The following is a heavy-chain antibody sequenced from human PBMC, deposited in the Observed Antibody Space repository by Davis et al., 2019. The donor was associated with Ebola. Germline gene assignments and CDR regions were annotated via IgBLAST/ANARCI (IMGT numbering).Heavy chain of an antibody. D-gene: IGHD3-16*01. J-gene: IGHJ4*02. CDR3: ARKSTFFDY. CDR1: GFTFSNYW. CDR2: IKQDGSEK. Sequence: GESLKISCAAPGFTFSNYWMSWVRQAPGKGPEWVANIKQDGSEKYYVDSVKGRFTISRDNAKNSLYLQMNSLRAEDTAVYYCARKSTFFDYWGQGTRVTVSS. V-gene: IGHV3-7*03.